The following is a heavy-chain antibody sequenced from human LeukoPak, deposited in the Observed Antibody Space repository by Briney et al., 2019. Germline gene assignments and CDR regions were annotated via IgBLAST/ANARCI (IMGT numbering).Heavy chain of an antibody. CDR1: GFTFSSYS. Sequence: KPGGSLRLSCAASGFTFSSYSMNWVRQAPGKGLEWVSSISSSSSYIYYADSVKGRFTISRDNAKNSLYLQMNSLRAEDTAVYYCARDLPLTGWFGEPITGLDYWGQGTLVTVSS. CDR3: ARDLPLTGWFGEPITGLDY. CDR2: ISSSSSYI. J-gene: IGHJ4*02. V-gene: IGHV3-21*01. D-gene: IGHD3-10*01.